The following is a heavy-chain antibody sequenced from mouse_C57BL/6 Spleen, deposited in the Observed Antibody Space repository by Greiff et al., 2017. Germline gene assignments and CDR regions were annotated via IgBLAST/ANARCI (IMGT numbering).Heavy chain of an antibody. CDR1: GYTFTSYW. D-gene: IGHD2-5*01. CDR3: ARNYSNYDAMDY. CDR2: IDPSDSYT. J-gene: IGHJ4*01. V-gene: IGHV1-50*01. Sequence: QVQLKQSGAELVKPGASVKLSCKASGYTFTSYWMQWVKQRPGQGLEWIGEIDPSDSYTNYNQKFKGKATLTVDTSSSTAYMQLSSLTSEDSAVYYCARNYSNYDAMDYWGQGTSVTVSS.